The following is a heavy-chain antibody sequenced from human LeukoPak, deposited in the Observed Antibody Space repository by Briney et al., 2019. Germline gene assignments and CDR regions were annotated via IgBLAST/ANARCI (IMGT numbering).Heavy chain of an antibody. D-gene: IGHD3-16*01. J-gene: IGHJ4*02. CDR2: IRYDGSNK. Sequence: GGSLRLSCAVSGFTVSNNYMSWVRQAPGKGLEWVAFIRYDGSNKYYADSVKGRFTISRDNSRNTLFLQMTSLRVEDTAVYYCAKDRGKPSQFDYWGQGTLVTVYS. CDR1: GFTVSNNY. CDR3: AKDRGKPSQFDY. V-gene: IGHV3-30*02.